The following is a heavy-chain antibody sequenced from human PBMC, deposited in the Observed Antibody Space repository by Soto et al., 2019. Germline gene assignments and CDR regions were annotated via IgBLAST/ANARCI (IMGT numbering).Heavy chain of an antibody. V-gene: IGHV3-23*01. J-gene: IGHJ6*02. D-gene: IGHD2-21*01. CDR3: AKSGAGDTYYYYYGMDV. CDR1: GFTFSSYA. Sequence: GESLKISCAASGFTFSSYAMSWVRQAPGKGLEWVSAISGSGGSTYYADSVKGRFTISRDNSKNTLYLQMNSLRAEDTAVYYCAKSGAGDTYYYYYGMDVWGQGTTVTVSS. CDR2: ISGSGGST.